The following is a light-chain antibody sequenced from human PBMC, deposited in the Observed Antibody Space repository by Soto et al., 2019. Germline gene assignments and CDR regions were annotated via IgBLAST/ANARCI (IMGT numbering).Light chain of an antibody. Sequence: QSALTQPPSASGSPGQSVTISCTGTSSDVGGYNYVSWYQQHPGKVPKLMIYEVNKRPSGVPDRFSGSKSGNTASLTVSGLQAEDAANYYCSSYSGSSHLVFGGGTKLTVL. CDR1: SSDVGGYNY. J-gene: IGLJ3*02. V-gene: IGLV2-8*01. CDR2: EVN. CDR3: SSYSGSSHLV.